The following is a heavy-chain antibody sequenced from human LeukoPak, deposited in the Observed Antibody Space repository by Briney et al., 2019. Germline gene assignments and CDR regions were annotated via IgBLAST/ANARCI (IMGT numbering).Heavy chain of an antibody. Sequence: GESLKIPCKGSGYSFTSYWIGWVRQMPGKGLEWMGIIYPGDSDTRYSPSFQGQVTISADKSISTAYLQWSSLKASDTAMYYCARLREGYYDSSGYDGYFDYWGQGTLVTVSS. V-gene: IGHV5-51*01. J-gene: IGHJ4*02. CDR1: GYSFTSYW. CDR3: ARLREGYYDSSGYDGYFDY. D-gene: IGHD3-22*01. CDR2: IYPGDSDT.